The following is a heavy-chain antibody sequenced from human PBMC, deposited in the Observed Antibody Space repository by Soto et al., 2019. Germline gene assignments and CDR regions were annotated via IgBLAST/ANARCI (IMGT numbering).Heavy chain of an antibody. V-gene: IGHV4-39*07. J-gene: IGHJ6*02. CDR3: ARDLWGYCGTDCYPLDV. CDR2: IYYSGST. D-gene: IGHD2-21*02. Sequence: PSETLSLTCTVSGGSISSSSYYWGWIRQPPGKGLEWIGNIYYSGSTYYNPSLKSRVTISVDTSKNQFSLKLNSVTAADTAVYYCARDLWGYCGTDCYPLDVWGQGTTVTVS. CDR1: GGSISSSSYY.